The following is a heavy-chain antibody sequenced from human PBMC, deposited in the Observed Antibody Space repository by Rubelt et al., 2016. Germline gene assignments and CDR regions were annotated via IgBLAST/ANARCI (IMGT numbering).Heavy chain of an antibody. V-gene: IGHV1-69*19. CDR2: IIPIFGTA. D-gene: IGHD6-13*01. Sequence: QVQLVQSGAEVKKPGSSVKVSCKASGGTFSSYAISWVRQDPGQGLEWMGGIIPIFGTANYEQKLQGRGTMTADECTSTAYMELSSLRSEDTAVYYCAREQQLVGGWFDPWGQGTLVTVSS. CDR1: GGTFSSYA. CDR3: AREQQLVGGWFDP. J-gene: IGHJ5*02.